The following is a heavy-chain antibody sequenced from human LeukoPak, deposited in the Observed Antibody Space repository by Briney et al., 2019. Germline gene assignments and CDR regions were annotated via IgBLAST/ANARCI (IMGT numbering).Heavy chain of an antibody. CDR1: GGSTSSGNYY. V-gene: IGHV4-39*02. Sequence: TSETLSLTCTVSGGSTSSGNYYWGWIRQPPGKGLEWIGGISSSGNTYYNPSLKSRITISIDTSKNHFSLKLSSVSAADTAVYYCARLGAGPTYYDFWSGYSSFYFDYWGQGTLVTVSS. J-gene: IGHJ4*02. CDR3: ARLGAGPTYYDFWSGYSSFYFDY. CDR2: ISSSGNT. D-gene: IGHD3-3*01.